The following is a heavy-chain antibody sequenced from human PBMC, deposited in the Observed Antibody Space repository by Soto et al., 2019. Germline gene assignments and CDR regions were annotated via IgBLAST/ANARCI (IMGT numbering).Heavy chain of an antibody. J-gene: IGHJ6*02. CDR1: GFTFSGYW. CDR3: ARGSATRGNYYSGLDV. V-gene: IGHV3-74*01. Sequence: EVQLVESGGGLVQPGGSLRLSCAASGFTFSGYWMHWVRQAPGKGLVWVSRMNSAGSTTNYADSVKGRFTISRDNANNTLFLQMSSLRAEDTAVYYCARGSATRGNYYSGLDVWGQGTTVTVSS. D-gene: IGHD3-3*01. CDR2: MNSAGSTT.